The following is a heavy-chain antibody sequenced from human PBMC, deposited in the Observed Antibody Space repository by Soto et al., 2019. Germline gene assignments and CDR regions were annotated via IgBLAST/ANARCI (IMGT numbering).Heavy chain of an antibody. CDR3: ARRSDYGDYEYYAMDV. CDR1: GDPISNYY. Sequence: QVQLQESGPGLVRPSETLSLTCTVAGDPISNYYWNWIRQSPGRGLEWIGNIFYNGSVYYNPSLKSRVTISXXTXWNXFSLKVTSVTAADTAVYYCARRSDYGDYEYYAMDVWGQGTTVTVSS. D-gene: IGHD4-17*01. V-gene: IGHV4-59*01. J-gene: IGHJ6*02. CDR2: IFYNGSV.